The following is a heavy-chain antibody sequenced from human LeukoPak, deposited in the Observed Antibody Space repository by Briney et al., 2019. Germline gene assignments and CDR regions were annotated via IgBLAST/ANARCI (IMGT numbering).Heavy chain of an antibody. Sequence: GGSLRLSCAASGFTFSSYAMSWVRQAPGKGLEWVSAISGSGGSTYYADSVKGRFTIFRDNSKNTLYLQMNSLRAEDTAVYYCAKGNRVPYCSSTSCPVLDYWGQGTLVTVSS. V-gene: IGHV3-23*01. CDR2: ISGSGGST. CDR1: GFTFSSYA. CDR3: AKGNRVPYCSSTSCPVLDY. J-gene: IGHJ4*02. D-gene: IGHD2-2*01.